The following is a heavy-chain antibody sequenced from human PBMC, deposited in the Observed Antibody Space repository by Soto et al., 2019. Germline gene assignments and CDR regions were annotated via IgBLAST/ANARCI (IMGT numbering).Heavy chain of an antibody. CDR2: INPNSGGT. CDR1: GYTFTGYY. D-gene: IGHD1-7*01. Sequence: QVQLVQSGAEVKKPGASVKVSCKASGYTFTGYYMHWVRQAPGQGLEWMGWINPNSGGTNYAQKFQCMVTMTRDTSLSTAYMELSGLRSDDTAVYYCARGPPITGTNVGYYGMDVWGQGTTVHVSS. CDR3: ARGPPITGTNVGYYGMDV. J-gene: IGHJ6*02. V-gene: IGHV1-2*02.